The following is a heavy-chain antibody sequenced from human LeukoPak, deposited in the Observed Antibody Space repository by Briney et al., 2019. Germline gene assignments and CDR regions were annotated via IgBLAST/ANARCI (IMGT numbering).Heavy chain of an antibody. CDR1: GGSISSYY. Sequence: PSETLSLTCTVSGGSISSYYWSWIRQPPGKGLEWIGYIYYSGSTNYNPSLKSRVTISVDTSKNQFSLKLTSVTAADSAVYYCARRIAAPTYFDYWGQGTLVTVSS. V-gene: IGHV4-59*01. D-gene: IGHD6-13*01. CDR2: IYYSGST. J-gene: IGHJ4*02. CDR3: ARRIAAPTYFDY.